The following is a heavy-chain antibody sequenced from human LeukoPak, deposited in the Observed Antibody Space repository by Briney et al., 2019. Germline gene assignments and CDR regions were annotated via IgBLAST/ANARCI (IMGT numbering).Heavy chain of an antibody. J-gene: IGHJ4*02. CDR3: ARPVVLGAYLRGAYYFDS. CDR2: IGSDGSYI. Sequence: GGSLRLSCAASGFSFSRHNMNWVRQAPMKGLEWVSSIGSDGSYIYYADSVQGRFTISRDNAKNSLYLQMNSLTAEDTAVYYCARPVVLGAYLRGAYYFDSWGQGTLVTVSS. CDR1: GFSFSRHN. D-gene: IGHD3-16*01. V-gene: IGHV3-21*01.